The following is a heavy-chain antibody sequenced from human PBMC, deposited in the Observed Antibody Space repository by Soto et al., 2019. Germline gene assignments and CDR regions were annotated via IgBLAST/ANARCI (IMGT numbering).Heavy chain of an antibody. D-gene: IGHD3-9*01. V-gene: IGHV4-31*03. CDR1: GGSISSGGYY. CDR3: ARGSYDILTGYSTNFDY. Sequence: QVQLQESGPGLVKPSQTLSLTCTVSGGSISSGGYYWSWIRQHPGKGLEWIGYIYYSGSTYYNPSLKSRVTISVDTSKNQFSLKLSSVTAADTAVYYCARGSYDILTGYSTNFDYWGQGTLVTVSS. J-gene: IGHJ4*02. CDR2: IYYSGST.